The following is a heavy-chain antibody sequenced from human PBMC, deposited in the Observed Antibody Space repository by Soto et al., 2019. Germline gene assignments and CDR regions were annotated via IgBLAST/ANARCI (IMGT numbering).Heavy chain of an antibody. CDR1: GGTFSSYA. J-gene: IGHJ3*02. CDR3: ARDSSLNDYYDSSGEDAFDI. V-gene: IGHV1-69*13. Sequence: GASVKVSCKASGGTFSSYAISWVRQAPGQGLEWMGGIIPIFGTANYAQKFQGRVTITADESTSTAYMELSSLRSEDTAVYYCARDSSLNDYYDSSGEDAFDIWGQGTMVTVSS. CDR2: IIPIFGTA. D-gene: IGHD3-22*01.